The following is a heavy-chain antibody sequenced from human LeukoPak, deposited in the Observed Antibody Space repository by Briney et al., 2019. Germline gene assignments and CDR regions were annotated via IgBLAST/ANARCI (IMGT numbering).Heavy chain of an antibody. CDR1: GGSINSHY. D-gene: IGHD3-3*01. Sequence: SETLSLTCTVSGGSINSHYWSWIRQPPGKGLQWIGFISYSGSTSYNPSLMSRVTISVDTSKNQFSLKLNSVTAADTALYFCARPYYVFWSGFYSDFWGQGALVTVSS. CDR3: ARPYYVFWSGFYSDF. J-gene: IGHJ4*02. CDR2: ISYSGST. V-gene: IGHV4-59*11.